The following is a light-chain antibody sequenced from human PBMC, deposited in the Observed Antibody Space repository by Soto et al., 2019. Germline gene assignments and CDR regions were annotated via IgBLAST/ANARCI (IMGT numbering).Light chain of an antibody. Sequence: DIVMTQSPDSLAVSLGETATINCKSSQSLFLGSNNKNFLAWYQQRPGQAPPLLIYWASTRESGVPDRFTGSGSWTDFTLTITNLQAEDVAAYYCQQYFTTPPYTFGQGTRLQI. J-gene: IGKJ2*01. CDR2: WAS. CDR1: QSLFLGSNNKNF. V-gene: IGKV4-1*01. CDR3: QQYFTTPPYT.